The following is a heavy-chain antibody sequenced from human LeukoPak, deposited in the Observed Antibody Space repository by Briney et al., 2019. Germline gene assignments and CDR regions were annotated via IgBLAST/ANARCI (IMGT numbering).Heavy chain of an antibody. CDR3: AKGTYSSSPYDYFDY. Sequence: PGGSLRLSCAASGFTFSDYGMHWVRQAPGKGLEWVAVISFDGRTEYYADSVKGRFTISRDNSKSILYLQMNSLRAEDTAVYYCAKGTYSSSPYDYFDYWGQGTLVTVSS. CDR1: GFTFSDYG. CDR2: ISFDGRTE. D-gene: IGHD6-19*01. J-gene: IGHJ4*02. V-gene: IGHV3-30*18.